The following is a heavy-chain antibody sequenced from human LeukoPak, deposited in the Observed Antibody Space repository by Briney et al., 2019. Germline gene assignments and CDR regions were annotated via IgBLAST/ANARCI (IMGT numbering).Heavy chain of an antibody. CDR1: GFTFSSYG. Sequence: PGRSLRLSCAASGFTFSSYGMHWVRQAPGKGLEWVAVISYDGSNKYYADSVEGRFTLSRDNSKNTLYLQMNSLRAEDTAMYYCAKGGGTGYSSSWYSNWGQGTLVTVSS. V-gene: IGHV3-30*18. CDR2: ISYDGSNK. CDR3: AKGGGTGYSSSWYSN. J-gene: IGHJ4*02. D-gene: IGHD6-13*01.